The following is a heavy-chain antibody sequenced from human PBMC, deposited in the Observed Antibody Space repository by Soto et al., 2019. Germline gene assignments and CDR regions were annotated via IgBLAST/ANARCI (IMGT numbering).Heavy chain of an antibody. V-gene: IGHV4-34*01. J-gene: IGHJ2*01. Sequence: QVQLQQWGAGPLRPLETLSLTCGVSGGSFSGYYWAWIRQSPGKGLEWIGEINDRGSINYNPSLKSLDSISLDTSKNHSSLNLRSVTAADTAVYYCARESHDILTGPHLVWYFKLWGRGTLVTV. CDR3: ARESHDILTGPHLVWYFKL. CDR1: GGSFSGYY. D-gene: IGHD3-9*01. CDR2: INDRGSI.